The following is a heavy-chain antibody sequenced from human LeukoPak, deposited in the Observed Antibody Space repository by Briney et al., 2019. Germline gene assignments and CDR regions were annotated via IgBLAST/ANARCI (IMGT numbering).Heavy chain of an antibody. Sequence: PSGTLSLTCAVSGGSISSGGYSWSWIRQPPGRGLEWIGYIHHSGATYYNPSLKSRVTISVDTSKNQFSLRLSSVTAADTAVYYCAREGYDILTASYMNAFDIWGQGTMVTVSS. J-gene: IGHJ3*02. CDR2: IHHSGAT. V-gene: IGHV4-30-4*07. CDR3: AREGYDILTASYMNAFDI. D-gene: IGHD3-9*01. CDR1: GGSISSGGYS.